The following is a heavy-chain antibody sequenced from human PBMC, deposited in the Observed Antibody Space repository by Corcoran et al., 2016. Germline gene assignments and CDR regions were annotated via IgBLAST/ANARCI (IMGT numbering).Heavy chain of an antibody. CDR3: ARGAVAGTDYYHYGMDL. CDR1: GFTVSRNY. CDR2: LYTGAGT. D-gene: IGHD6-19*01. J-gene: IGHJ6*02. Sequence: EVQLVESGGGLIQPGGSLRLSCAAPGFTVSRNYMNWVSQAPGKGLEWVSVLYTGAGTYYADSVKGRFTISRDSSMNTLYLQMNSLRAEDTAWYYCARGAVAGTDYYHYGMDLWGQWTTVTVSS. V-gene: IGHV3-53*01.